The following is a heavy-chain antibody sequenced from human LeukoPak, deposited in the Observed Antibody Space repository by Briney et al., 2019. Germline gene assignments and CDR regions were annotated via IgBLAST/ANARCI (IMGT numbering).Heavy chain of an antibody. CDR2: VSTCNGNT. Sequence: GASVKVSCKASDYTFSTYGINWVRQAPGQGLEWMGWVSTCNGNTNYAQKFQGRVTLTTDTSTSTAYMELRSLRSDDTAVYYCARARGYRGAFDYWGQGTLVTVSS. V-gene: IGHV1-18*01. CDR1: DYTFSTYG. D-gene: IGHD5-18*01. J-gene: IGHJ4*02. CDR3: ARARGYRGAFDY.